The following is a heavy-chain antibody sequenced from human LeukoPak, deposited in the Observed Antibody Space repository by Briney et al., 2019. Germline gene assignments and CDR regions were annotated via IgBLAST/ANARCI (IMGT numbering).Heavy chain of an antibody. D-gene: IGHD3-3*01. CDR2: IYHSGST. V-gene: IGHV4-38-2*01. CDR1: GYSISSGYS. Sequence: KPSETLSLTCAVFGYSISSGYSWGWIRPPPGKGLEWIGSIYHSGSTNYNPSLKSRVTISVDTSKNQFSLKLSSVTAADTAVYYCASFPPYYDFWSGYSGSEDVWGKGTTVTVSS. CDR3: ASFPPYYDFWSGYSGSEDV. J-gene: IGHJ6*04.